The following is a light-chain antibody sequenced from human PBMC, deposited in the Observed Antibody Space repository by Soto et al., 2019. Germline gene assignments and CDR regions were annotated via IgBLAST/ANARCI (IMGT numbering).Light chain of an antibody. J-gene: IGLJ2*01. CDR1: SSNIGAGHA. Sequence: QSVLTQPPSVSGAPGQRVTISCTGSSSNIGAGHAVHWYQQLPGTAPKLLIHSNNNRPSGVADRFSGAKSGTSASLAIAVLQADDEDAYYCECYDPTLRTSLFGGGTQLTVL. V-gene: IGLV1-40*01. CDR2: SNN. CDR3: ECYDPTLRTSL.